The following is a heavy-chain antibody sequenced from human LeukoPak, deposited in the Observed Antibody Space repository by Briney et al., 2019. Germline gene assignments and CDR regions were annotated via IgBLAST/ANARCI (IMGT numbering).Heavy chain of an antibody. CDR1: GFTFSNYA. D-gene: IGHD3-16*01. CDR2: ISAGGEST. CDR3: AKGHGGNYFPVDS. V-gene: IGHV3-23*01. Sequence: GGSLRLSCAASGFTFSNYATNWVRQAPGKGLEWVSSISAGGESTFYADSVKGRFTMSRDNSMNTMHLEMNGLRADDTAIYFCAKGHGGNYFPVDSWGQGTLVTVSS. J-gene: IGHJ4*02.